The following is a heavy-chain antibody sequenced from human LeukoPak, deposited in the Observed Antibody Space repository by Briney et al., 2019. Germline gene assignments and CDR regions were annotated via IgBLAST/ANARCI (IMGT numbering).Heavy chain of an antibody. Sequence: GASVKVSCKASGYTLTSYDINWVRQATGQGLEWMGCMNPNSGNTGYAQKFQGRVTMTRNTAINTAYMELSSLRSEDTAMYYCARVPSRGDKFDPWGQGTLVTVSS. J-gene: IGHJ5*02. D-gene: IGHD4-23*01. V-gene: IGHV1-8*01. CDR2: MNPNSGNT. CDR1: GYTLTSYD. CDR3: ARVPSRGDKFDP.